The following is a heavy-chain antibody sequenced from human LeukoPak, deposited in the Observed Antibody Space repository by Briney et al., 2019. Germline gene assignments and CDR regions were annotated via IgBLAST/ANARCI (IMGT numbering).Heavy chain of an antibody. CDR1: GFTFNNYV. Sequence: PGGSLRLSCAASGFTFNNYVMSWVRQAPGKGLEWVSGISGSGGNTYYANSVRGRSSISRDNSKNPPFLQMSSLRAEDTALYYCAKDLPPRDSSGYAILHYFDSWGQGTLVTVSS. CDR3: AKDLPPRDSSGYAILHYFDS. D-gene: IGHD3-22*01. CDR2: ISGSGGNT. J-gene: IGHJ4*02. V-gene: IGHV3-23*01.